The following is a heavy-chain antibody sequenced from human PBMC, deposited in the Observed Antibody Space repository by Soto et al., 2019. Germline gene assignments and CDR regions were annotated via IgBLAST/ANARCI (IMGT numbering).Heavy chain of an antibody. V-gene: IGHV1-69*05. CDR1: GGTFSSYA. CDR2: IIPIFGTA. Sequence: SVKVSCKASGGTFSSYAISWVRQAPGQGLEWMGWIIPIFGTANYAQKFQGRVTMTRNTSISTAYMELSSLRSEDTAVYYCSTALGTYFSRFDYWGQGTLVTVSS. CDR3: STALGTYFSRFDY. D-gene: IGHD1-26*01. J-gene: IGHJ4*02.